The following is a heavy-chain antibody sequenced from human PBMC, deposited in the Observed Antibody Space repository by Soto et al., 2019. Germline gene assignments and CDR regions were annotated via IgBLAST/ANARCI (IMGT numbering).Heavy chain of an antibody. Sequence: QVQLVQSGGGLVRPGGSLRLYWEASGFIFSDYYMAWIRQAPGKGLEWVSYISGSGDTIYYADSVKGRFTISRDSAKDSLYLQMNTLRDEDTAIYYCARLGQFDFWGQGTVVTVSS. CDR2: ISGSGDTI. J-gene: IGHJ4*02. V-gene: IGHV3-11*01. CDR1: GFIFSDYY. CDR3: ARLGQFDF.